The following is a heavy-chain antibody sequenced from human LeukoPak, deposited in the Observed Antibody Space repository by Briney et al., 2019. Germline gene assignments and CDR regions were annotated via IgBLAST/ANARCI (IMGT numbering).Heavy chain of an antibody. D-gene: IGHD3-3*01. J-gene: IGHJ6*02. CDR3: ARLVFGVDHYYYYRMDV. CDR2: IYPGDSDT. CDR1: GYSFTSYW. Sequence: GESLKISCKGSGYSFTSYWIGWVRQMPGKGLEWMGIIYPGDSDTRYSPSFQGQVTISADKSISTAYLQWSSLKASDTAMYYCARLVFGVDHYYYYRMDVWGQGTTVTVSS. V-gene: IGHV5-51*01.